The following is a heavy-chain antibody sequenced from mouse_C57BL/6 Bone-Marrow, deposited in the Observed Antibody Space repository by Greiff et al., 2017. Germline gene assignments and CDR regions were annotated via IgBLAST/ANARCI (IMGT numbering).Heavy chain of an antibody. CDR2: IDPSASYT. V-gene: IGHV1-50*01. D-gene: IGHD3-1*01. J-gene: IGHJ3*01. CDR1: GYTFTSYW. Sequence: QVQLKQPGAELVKPGASVKLSCKASGYTFTSYWMQWVKQRPGQGLEWIGEIDPSASYTNYNQTFKGKATLTVDPSSSTAYMQLSSLTSEDAAVYYCARAGPAWVAYWGQGTLVTVSA. CDR3: ARAGPAWVAY.